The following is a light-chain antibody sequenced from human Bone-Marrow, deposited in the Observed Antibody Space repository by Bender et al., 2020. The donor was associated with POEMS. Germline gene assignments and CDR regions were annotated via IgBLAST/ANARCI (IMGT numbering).Light chain of an antibody. Sequence: SYVLTQPPSVSVAPGKTAKITCGGSNLKTESVHWYQQRPGQAPVVVIYDDDDRPSGIPERFSGSNSGKMATLTIRGVEAGDEADYYCQVWHADDQAYVFGGGTQVTVL. CDR2: DDD. J-gene: IGLJ1*01. CDR1: NLKTES. V-gene: IGLV3-21*03. CDR3: QVWHADDQAYV.